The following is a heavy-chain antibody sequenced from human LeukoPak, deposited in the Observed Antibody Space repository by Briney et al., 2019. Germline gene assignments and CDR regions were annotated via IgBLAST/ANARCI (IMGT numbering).Heavy chain of an antibody. D-gene: IGHD1-7*01. CDR2: INSDGSAT. V-gene: IGHV3-74*01. J-gene: IGHJ4*01. Sequence: PGGSLRLSCAASGFSFTNYWMHWVRQAPGKGLVWVSHINSDGSATRYADSVKGRFTISRDNAMNTLYLQMNSLRGEDTAVYYCVRGKLPLPRPTPGRWGQGTPGNVSS. CDR3: VRGKLPLPRPTPGR. CDR1: GFSFTNYW.